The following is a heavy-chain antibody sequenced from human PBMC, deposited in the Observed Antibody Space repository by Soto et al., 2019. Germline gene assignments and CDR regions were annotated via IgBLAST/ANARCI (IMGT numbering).Heavy chain of an antibody. Sequence: SETLSLTCAVYGGSFSGYYWSWIRQPPGKGLEWIGEINHSGSTNYNPSLKSRVTISVDTSKNQFSLKLSSVTAADTAVYYCARGFVVRGYNWFDPWGQGTLVTVS. CDR3: ARGFVVRGYNWFDP. V-gene: IGHV4-34*01. CDR2: INHSGST. D-gene: IGHD2-2*01. J-gene: IGHJ5*02. CDR1: GGSFSGYY.